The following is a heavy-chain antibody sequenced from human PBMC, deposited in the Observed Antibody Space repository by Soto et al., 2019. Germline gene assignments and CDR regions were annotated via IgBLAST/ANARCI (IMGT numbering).Heavy chain of an antibody. CDR2: VSGSGDTT. J-gene: IGHJ6*02. CDR3: AKVASNSVWFPYYHRMVV. CDR1: GFRFSNNA. V-gene: IGHV3-23*01. D-gene: IGHD6-19*01. Sequence: PGGSQRLSCAASGFRFSNNAMSWVRQAPGKGLEWVSGVSGSGDTTYFADSVKGRFTISRGNSKTTLYLQMNSLKAEDTAIYYCAKVASNSVWFPYYHRMVVWGPGTRSTDSS.